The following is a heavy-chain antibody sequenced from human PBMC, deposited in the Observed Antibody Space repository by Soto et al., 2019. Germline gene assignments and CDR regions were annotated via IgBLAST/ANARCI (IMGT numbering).Heavy chain of an antibody. CDR3: ARDRAEGCSTTSCYASGLVWFDP. CDR1: GGTFSSYG. V-gene: IGHV1-69*13. Sequence: SVKGSCKTSGGTFSSYGISWVRQAPGQGLEWVGGIIPIFGTAKYAQKFQGRVTITADESTSTAYMELTSLRSEDSAVYYCARDRAEGCSTTSCYASGLVWFDPWGQGTLVTVSS. CDR2: IIPIFGTA. D-gene: IGHD2-2*01. J-gene: IGHJ5*02.